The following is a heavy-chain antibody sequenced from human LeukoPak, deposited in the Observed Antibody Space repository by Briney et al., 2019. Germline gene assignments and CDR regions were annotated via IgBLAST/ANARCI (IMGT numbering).Heavy chain of an antibody. CDR2: INHSGST. D-gene: IGHD3-16*02. Sequence: PSETLSLTCAVYGGSFSGYYWSWIRQPPGEGLEWIGEINHSGSTNYNPSLKSRVTISVDTSKNQFSLKLSSVTAADTAVYYCARGRYYDYVWGSYRHRGGLDYWGQGTLVTVSS. CDR1: GGSFSGYY. CDR3: ARGRYYDYVWGSYRHRGGLDY. V-gene: IGHV4-34*01. J-gene: IGHJ4*02.